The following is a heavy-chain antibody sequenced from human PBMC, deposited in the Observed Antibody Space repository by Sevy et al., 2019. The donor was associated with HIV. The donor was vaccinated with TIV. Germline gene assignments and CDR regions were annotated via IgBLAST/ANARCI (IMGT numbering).Heavy chain of an antibody. CDR3: ARDGGKMATMGWDV. D-gene: IGHD5-12*01. CDR1: GGSISSYY. V-gene: IGHV4-4*07. J-gene: IGHJ6*02. Sequence: SETLSLTCTVSGGSISSYYWSWIRQPAGKGLEWIGRIYTSGSTNYNPSLKSRVTMSVDTSKNQFSLKLSSVTAADTAVYYCARDGGKMATMGWDVWSQGTTVTVSS. CDR2: IYTSGST.